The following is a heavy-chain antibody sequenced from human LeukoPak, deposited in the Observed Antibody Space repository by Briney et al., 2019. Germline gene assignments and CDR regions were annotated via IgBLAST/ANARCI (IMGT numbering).Heavy chain of an antibody. CDR3: ARMRGDYGDYGWFDP. J-gene: IGHJ5*02. CDR1: GYTFIAYY. D-gene: IGHD4-17*01. Sequence: ASVKVSCKASGYTFIAYYMHWVRQAPGQGPEWMGRINPNTGGTVYAQMFQGRVTMTRDTSINTAYMELSSLRSEDTAVYYCARMRGDYGDYGWFDPWGQGTLVTVSS. CDR2: INPNTGGT. V-gene: IGHV1-2*06.